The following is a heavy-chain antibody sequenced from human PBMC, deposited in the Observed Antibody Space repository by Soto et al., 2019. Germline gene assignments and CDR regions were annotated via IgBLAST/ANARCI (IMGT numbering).Heavy chain of an antibody. CDR2: VYSSGST. CDR1: GGSISSGSYY. V-gene: IGHV4-61*01. CDR3: ARGSDFDSSGYVY. D-gene: IGHD3-22*01. Sequence: SETLPLTCTVSGGSISSGSYYWTWIRQPPGKGLEWIGYVYSSGSTNYTPSLKSRVNISAGKSKSQFSLNLSSVTAADTAVYYCARGSDFDSSGYVYWGQGILVTVSS. J-gene: IGHJ4*02.